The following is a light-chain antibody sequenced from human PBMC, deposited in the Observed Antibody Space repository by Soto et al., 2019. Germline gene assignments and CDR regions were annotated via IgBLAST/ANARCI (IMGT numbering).Light chain of an antibody. CDR2: GAS. CDR1: QNIYVN. Sequence: IVMTQSPATLSVSPGERASLSCRASQNIYVNVAWYQQKPGQAPRLLIYGASTRATGVPARFSGSGSGTEFTLTISSLQSEDFAVYYCQLYNNWMFTFGQGTKLEIK. V-gene: IGKV3-15*01. CDR3: QLYNNWMFT. J-gene: IGKJ2*01.